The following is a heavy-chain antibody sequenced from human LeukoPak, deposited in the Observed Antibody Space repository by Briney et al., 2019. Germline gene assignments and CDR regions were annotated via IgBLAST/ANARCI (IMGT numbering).Heavy chain of an antibody. Sequence: PSETLSLTCTVSSGSISSYYWSWIRQPAGKGLEWIGRIYTSGSTNYNPSLKSRVTMSVDTSKNQFSLKLSSVTAADTAVYYCASYYYDSSDGNAFDIWGQGTMVTVSS. CDR2: IYTSGST. CDR3: ASYYYDSSDGNAFDI. D-gene: IGHD3-22*01. V-gene: IGHV4-4*07. CDR1: SGSISSYY. J-gene: IGHJ3*02.